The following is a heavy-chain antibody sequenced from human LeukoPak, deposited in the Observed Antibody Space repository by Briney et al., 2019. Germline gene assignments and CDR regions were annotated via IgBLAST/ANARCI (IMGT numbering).Heavy chain of an antibody. Sequence: ASVKVSCKASGYNFISYYMHWVRQAPGQGLEWMGIINPSGGSTSYAQKFQDRVTMTRDTSTSTVYMELSSLRSEDTAVYYCAAFRDGYTLGYWYFDLWGRGTLVTVSS. V-gene: IGHV1-46*01. CDR1: GYNFISYY. D-gene: IGHD5-24*01. CDR3: AAFRDGYTLGYWYFDL. J-gene: IGHJ2*01. CDR2: INPSGGST.